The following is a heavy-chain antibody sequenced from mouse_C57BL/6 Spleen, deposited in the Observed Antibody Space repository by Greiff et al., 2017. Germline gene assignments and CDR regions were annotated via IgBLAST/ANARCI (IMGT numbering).Heavy chain of an antibody. CDR1: GFTFSDYG. CDR2: ISSGSSTI. Sequence: EVKLMESGGGLVKPGGSLILSCAASGFTFSDYGLHWVRQAPEKGLEWVAYISSGSSTIYYADTVKGRFTISRDNAKNTLVLQMTRLRAEDTAMYYCARERAAYDDGRDAMDYWGQGTSVTVSS. CDR3: ARERAAYDDGRDAMDY. J-gene: IGHJ4*01. V-gene: IGHV5-17*01. D-gene: IGHD2-4*01.